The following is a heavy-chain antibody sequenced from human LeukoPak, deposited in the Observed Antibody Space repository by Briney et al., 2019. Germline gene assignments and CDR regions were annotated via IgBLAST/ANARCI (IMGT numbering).Heavy chain of an antibody. J-gene: IGHJ3*02. CDR1: GGSISSYY. CDR3: ARATALGVDAFDI. V-gene: IGHV4-59*01. CDR2: IYYSGST. D-gene: IGHD3-10*01. Sequence: PSETLSLTCTVSGGSISSYYWSWIRQPPGKGLEWIGYIYYSGSTNSNPSLKSRVTISVDTSKNQFSLKLSSVTAADTAVYYCARATALGVDAFDIWGQGTMVTVSS.